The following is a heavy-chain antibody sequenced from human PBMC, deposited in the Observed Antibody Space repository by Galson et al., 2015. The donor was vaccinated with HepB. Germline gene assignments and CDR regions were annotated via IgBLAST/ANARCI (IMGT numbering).Heavy chain of an antibody. Sequence: SLRLSCAASGFTFSSYKMNWVRQAPGKGLEWVSSISKSSSYIYYADSVKGRFTISRDNAENSLYLQMNSLRAEDTAVYYCARNDFWSGLAYYFDYWCQGTLVTVSS. CDR3: ARNDFWSGLAYYFDY. CDR1: GFTFSSYK. J-gene: IGHJ4*02. V-gene: IGHV3-21*01. D-gene: IGHD3-3*01. CDR2: ISKSSSYI.